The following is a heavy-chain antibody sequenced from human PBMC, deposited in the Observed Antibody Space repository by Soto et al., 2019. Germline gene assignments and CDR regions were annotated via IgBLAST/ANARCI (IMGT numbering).Heavy chain of an antibody. CDR1: GVRCSDYA. CDR3: ARDPNGDYVGAFDI. V-gene: IGHV3-23*01. Sequence: EVQVLESGGGLVQPGGSLRLSCAASGVRCSDYAMTWVLQVPGRGLEWVSSIFASGDNTQYADAVKGRFTISRENSRDTLYLQMNSLRVEDTAVYYCARDPNGDYVGAFDICGQGTMVTVSS. J-gene: IGHJ3*02. CDR2: IFASGDNT. D-gene: IGHD4-17*01.